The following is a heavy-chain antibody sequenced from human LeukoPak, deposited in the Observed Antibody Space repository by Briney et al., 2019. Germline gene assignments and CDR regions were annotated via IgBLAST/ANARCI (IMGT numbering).Heavy chain of an antibody. J-gene: IGHJ4*02. V-gene: IGHV1-2*02. D-gene: IGHD3-22*01. Sequence: ASVKVSCKASGYTITGYYMHWVRQAPGQGLEWMGWINPNSGGTNYAQKFQGRVTMTRDTSISTAYMELSRLRSDDTAVYYCARGGYYDSSGYPFDYWGQGTLVTVSS. CDR2: INPNSGGT. CDR1: GYTITGYY. CDR3: ARGGYYDSSGYPFDY.